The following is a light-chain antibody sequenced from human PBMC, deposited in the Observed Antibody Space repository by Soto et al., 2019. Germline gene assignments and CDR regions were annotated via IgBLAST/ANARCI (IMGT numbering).Light chain of an antibody. J-gene: IGLJ1*01. Sequence: QSALTQPASVSGSPGQSITISCTGTGSDVGRYNYVSWYQQYPGKAPKLIIYEVSDRPSGVSDRFSGSKSDNTASLTISGLQAEDEAGYFCSSFTSTTTFYVFGTGTKATVL. V-gene: IGLV2-14*01. CDR3: SSFTSTTTFYV. CDR1: GSDVGRYNY. CDR2: EVS.